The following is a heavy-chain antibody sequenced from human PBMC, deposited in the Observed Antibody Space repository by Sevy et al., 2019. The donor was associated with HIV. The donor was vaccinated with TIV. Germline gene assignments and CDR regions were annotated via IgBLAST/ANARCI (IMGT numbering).Heavy chain of an antibody. CDR2: INPNSGGT. J-gene: IGHJ4*02. CDR3: ARDGEMATTPDY. D-gene: IGHD5-12*01. CDR1: GYTFTGYY. Sequence: ASVKVSCKASGYTFTGYYMHWVRQAPGQGLEWMGWINPNSGGTNYAQKFQDRVTMTRDTSISTAYMELSRLRSDDTAVYYCARDGEMATTPDYWGQGTLVTVSS. V-gene: IGHV1-2*02.